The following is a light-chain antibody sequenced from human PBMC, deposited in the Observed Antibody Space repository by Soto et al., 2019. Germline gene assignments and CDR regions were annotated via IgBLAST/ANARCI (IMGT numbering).Light chain of an antibody. V-gene: IGKV3-15*01. CDR1: QSVSSR. J-gene: IGKJ1*01. Sequence: EIVMTPSPATLSVSPVERATLSCRASQSVSSRLAWYQQKRGQAPRLLIYDASTRATGIPARFSGSGSGTEFNLTISSLQSEDFAIYYCRHYNNWPPETFGQGTKVDIK. CDR3: RHYNNWPPET. CDR2: DAS.